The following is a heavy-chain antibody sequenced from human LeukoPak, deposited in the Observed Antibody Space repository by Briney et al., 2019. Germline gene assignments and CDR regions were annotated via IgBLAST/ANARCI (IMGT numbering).Heavy chain of an antibody. V-gene: IGHV1-46*01. CDR2: INPSGGST. D-gene: IGHD3-3*01. CDR1: GYTFTSYY. J-gene: IGHJ4*02. Sequence: GASVKVSCKASGYTFTSYYMHWVRQAPGQGLEWMGIINPSGGSTSYAQKFQGRVTMTRDTSTSPVYMELSSLRSEDTAVYYCARDGEYYDFWSGYYISVRYFDYWGQGTLVTVSS. CDR3: ARDGEYYDFWSGYYISVRYFDY.